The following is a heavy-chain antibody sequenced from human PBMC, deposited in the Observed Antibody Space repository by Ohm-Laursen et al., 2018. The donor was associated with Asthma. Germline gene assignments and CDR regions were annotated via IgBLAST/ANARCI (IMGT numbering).Heavy chain of an antibody. CDR1: GFTFSSYA. Sequence: SLRLSCSASGFTFSSYAMHWVRQAPGKGLEWVAVGGSYYDGGLKYYADSVNGRFTVSRDDSKNTLYLQMNSLRPDDTAVYYCARDVMEWYLPAFDFWGQGTLVTVSS. J-gene: IGHJ4*02. D-gene: IGHD3-3*01. CDR2: GGSYYDGGLK. V-gene: IGHV3-30-3*01. CDR3: ARDVMEWYLPAFDF.